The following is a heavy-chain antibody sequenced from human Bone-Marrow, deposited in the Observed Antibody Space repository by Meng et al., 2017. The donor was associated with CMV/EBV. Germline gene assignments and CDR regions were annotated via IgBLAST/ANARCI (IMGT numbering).Heavy chain of an antibody. D-gene: IGHD3-3*01. CDR3: AKDPYYDFWSGYPSLHYYYGMDV. CDR1: GFTFSSYW. Sequence: GGSLRLSCAASGFTFSSYWMSWVRQAPGKGLEWVSAIYSGGSSTYYADSVKGRFTISRDNSKNTLYLQMNSLRAEDTAVYYCAKDPYYDFWSGYPSLHYYYGMDVWGQGTTVTVSS. V-gene: IGHV3-23*03. CDR2: IYSGGSST. J-gene: IGHJ6*02.